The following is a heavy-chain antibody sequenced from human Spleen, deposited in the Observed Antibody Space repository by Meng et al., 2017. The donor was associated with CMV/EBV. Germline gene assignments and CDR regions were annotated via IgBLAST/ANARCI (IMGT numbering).Heavy chain of an antibody. CDR1: GYY. Sequence: ASVKVSCKTSGYYIHWVRQAPGQGLEWMGWISAYNGNTNYAQKLQGRVTMTTDTSTSIAYMELRSLRSDDTAVYYCARDRSIFGELLGYWGQGTLVTVS. CDR3: ARDRSIFGELLGY. J-gene: IGHJ4*02. V-gene: IGHV1-18*01. D-gene: IGHD3-10*01. CDR2: ISAYNGNT.